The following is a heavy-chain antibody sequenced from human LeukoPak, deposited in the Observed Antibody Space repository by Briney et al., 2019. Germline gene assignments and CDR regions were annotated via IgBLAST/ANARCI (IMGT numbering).Heavy chain of an antibody. Sequence: SETLSLTCTVSGGSISYYYWSWIRQPPGKGLEWIGYIYYTGSTNYNPSLKSRVTISIDTSKNQFSLKLTSVTAADTAVYYCARELRSFDWLIVDYWGQGTLVTVSS. V-gene: IGHV4-59*01. CDR1: GGSISYYY. CDR2: IYYTGST. D-gene: IGHD3-9*01. J-gene: IGHJ4*02. CDR3: ARELRSFDWLIVDY.